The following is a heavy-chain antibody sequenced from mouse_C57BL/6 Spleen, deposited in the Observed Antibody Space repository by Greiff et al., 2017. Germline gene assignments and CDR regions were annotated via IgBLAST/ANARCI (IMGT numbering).Heavy chain of an antibody. V-gene: IGHV1-75*01. CDR1: GYTFTDYY. J-gene: IGHJ1*03. D-gene: IGHD1-1*01. CDR2: IFPGSGST. Sequence: VQLQQSGPELVKPGASVKISCKASGYTFTDYYINWVKQRPGQGLEWIGWIFPGSGSTYYNEKFKGKATLTVDKSSSTAYMLHSSLTTEDSAVFFCARGDYYGSSWYFDVWGTGTTVTVSS. CDR3: ARGDYYGSSWYFDV.